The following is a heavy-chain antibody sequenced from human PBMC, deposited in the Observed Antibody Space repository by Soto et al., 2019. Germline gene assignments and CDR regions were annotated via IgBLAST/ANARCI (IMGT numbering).Heavy chain of an antibody. CDR3: ARQITFPYYFDY. CDR1: GGSFSGYY. D-gene: IGHD1-20*01. V-gene: IGHV4-34*01. CDR2: INHSGST. Sequence: SETLSLTCXVYGGSFSGYYWSWIRQPPGKGLEWIGEINHSGSTNYNPSLKSRVTISVDRSKNQFSLKLSSVTAADTAVYFCARQITFPYYFDYWGQGSLVTVSS. J-gene: IGHJ4*02.